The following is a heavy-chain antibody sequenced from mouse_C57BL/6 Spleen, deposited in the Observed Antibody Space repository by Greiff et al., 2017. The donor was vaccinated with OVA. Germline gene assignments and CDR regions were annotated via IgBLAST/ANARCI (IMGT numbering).Heavy chain of an antibody. V-gene: IGHV3-6*01. CDR3: ARALITTGFDV. Sequence: EVQLQESGPGLVKPSQSLSLTCSVTGYSITSGYYWNWIRQFPGNKLEWMGYISYDGSNNYNPSLKNRISITRDTSKNQFFLKLNSVTTEDTATYYCARALITTGFDVWGTGTTVTVAS. CDR2: ISYDGSN. D-gene: IGHD1-1*01. J-gene: IGHJ1*03. CDR1: GYSITSGYY.